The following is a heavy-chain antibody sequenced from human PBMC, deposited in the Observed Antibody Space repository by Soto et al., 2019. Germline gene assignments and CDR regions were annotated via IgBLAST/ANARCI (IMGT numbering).Heavy chain of an antibody. J-gene: IGHJ6*03. V-gene: IGHV1-8*01. CDR2: MNPNSGNT. D-gene: IGHD4-17*01. CDR1: GYTLNSYY. Sequence: APMKGSRKGSGYTLNSYYINWVRKGPGKGGDWMGWMNPNSGNTGYAQKFQGRVTMTRNTSISTAYMELSSLRSEDTAVYYCARGPHYGDPFYYYYYYMDVWGKGTTVTVSS. CDR3: ARGPHYGDPFYYYYYYMDV.